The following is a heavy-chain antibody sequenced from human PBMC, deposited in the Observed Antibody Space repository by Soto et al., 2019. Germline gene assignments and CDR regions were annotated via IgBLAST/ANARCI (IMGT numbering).Heavy chain of an antibody. V-gene: IGHV3-15*07. CDR3: TTFDWLLYSRMEGHINQNAFDI. CDR2: IKSKTDGGTT. J-gene: IGHJ3*02. CDR1: GFTFSNAW. Sequence: GGSLRLSCAASGFTFSNAWMNWVRQAPGKGLEWVGRIKSKTDGGTTDYAEPVKGRFTISRDDSKNTMYLQMNRLKTEDTAVYYCTTFDWLLYSRMEGHINQNAFDIWGQGTMVTVSS. D-gene: IGHD3-9*01.